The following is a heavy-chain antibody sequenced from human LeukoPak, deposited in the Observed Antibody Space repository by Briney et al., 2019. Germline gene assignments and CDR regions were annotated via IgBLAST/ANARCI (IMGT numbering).Heavy chain of an antibody. D-gene: IGHD5-12*01. V-gene: IGHV3-30*02. CDR2: IRYDGSQK. J-gene: IGHJ4*02. CDR3: AKRGRRMPTISGFEG. CDR1: GVTFSSYG. Sequence: PGGSLRLSCRASGVTFSSYGMDWVRQAPGKGLGWVAFIRYDGSQKSYTDSVKGRFTISRDNSKNTLYLQMNSLRPEATAVYSCAKRGRRMPTISGFEGWGQRTLVT.